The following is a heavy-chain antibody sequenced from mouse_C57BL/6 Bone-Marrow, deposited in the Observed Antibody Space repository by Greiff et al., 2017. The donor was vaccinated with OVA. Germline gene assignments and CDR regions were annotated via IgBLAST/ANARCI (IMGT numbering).Heavy chain of an antibody. Sequence: QVQLKQPGAELVKPGASVKLSCKASGYTFTSSWMHWVKQRPGQGLEWIGLIHPNIGSTNYNEKFKSKATLTVDKSSSTAYMQLSGVTSEDSAVYYCARWDYWGQGTTLTVSA. CDR1: GYTFTSSW. V-gene: IGHV1-64*01. J-gene: IGHJ2*01. CDR2: IHPNIGST. CDR3: ARWDY.